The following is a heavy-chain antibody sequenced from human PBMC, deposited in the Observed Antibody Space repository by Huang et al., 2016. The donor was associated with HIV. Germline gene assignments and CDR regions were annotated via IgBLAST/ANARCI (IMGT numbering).Heavy chain of an antibody. CDR3: ARQRLVDYNDYDAGGYFYPHYFMDV. D-gene: IGHD3-22*01. CDR1: GYTFTNPR. J-gene: IGHJ6*02. V-gene: IGHV5-51*01. CDR2: RAPCDFAS. Sequence: EVQLVQSGGEVKKPGESLKISCEASGYTFTNPRIGWGRQKPGKGLEWMCIRAPCDFASNYSPSFQGQGTISADRSIRTAYLQWSSLKASDTAVYYCARQRLVDYNDYDAGGYFYPHYFMDVWGQGTTVTVSS.